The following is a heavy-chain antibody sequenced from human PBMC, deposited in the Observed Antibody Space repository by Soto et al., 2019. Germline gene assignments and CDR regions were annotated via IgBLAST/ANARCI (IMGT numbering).Heavy chain of an antibody. CDR1: GFDVGSNY. V-gene: IGHV3-53*01. CDR2: IYTGGST. Sequence: DVQLVESGGGLIQPGGSLRLSCAASGFDVGSNYMSWVRQAPGKGLEWVSVIYTGGSTYYADSVKGRFTISRDNSKNTLNLQMNSLSAEDTAVYYCARSYSSGWGRYFDHWGQGTLVTVSP. CDR3: ARSYSSGWGRYFDH. J-gene: IGHJ4*02. D-gene: IGHD6-19*01.